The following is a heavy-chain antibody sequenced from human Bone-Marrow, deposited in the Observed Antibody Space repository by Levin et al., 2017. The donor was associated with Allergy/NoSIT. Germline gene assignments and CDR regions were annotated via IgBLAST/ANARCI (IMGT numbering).Heavy chain of an antibody. J-gene: IGHJ4*02. CDR2: IRSKAYGGTT. D-gene: IGHD5-18*01. CDR3: TRVYSWIQLWSYFDY. V-gene: IGHV3-49*04. Sequence: GGSLRLSCTASGFTFGDYAMSWVRQAPGKGLEWVGFIRSKAYGGTTEYAASVKGRFTISRDDSKSIAYLQMNSLKTEDTAVYYCTRVYSWIQLWSYFDYWGQGTLVTVSS. CDR1: GFTFGDYA.